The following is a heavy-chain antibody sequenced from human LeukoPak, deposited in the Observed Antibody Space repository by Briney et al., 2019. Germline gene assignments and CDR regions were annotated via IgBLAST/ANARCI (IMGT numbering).Heavy chain of an antibody. V-gene: IGHV3-74*01. CDR1: GFTFSSYW. J-gene: IGHJ4*02. CDR3: ARESLWFGGLFRSYYFDY. D-gene: IGHD3-10*01. CDR2: INSDGSST. Sequence: GGSLRLSCAASGFTFSSYWMHWVRQAPGKGLVWVSRINSDGSSTSYADSVKGRFTISRDNAKNTLYLQMNSLRAEDTAVYYCARESLWFGGLFRSYYFDYWGQGTLVTVSS.